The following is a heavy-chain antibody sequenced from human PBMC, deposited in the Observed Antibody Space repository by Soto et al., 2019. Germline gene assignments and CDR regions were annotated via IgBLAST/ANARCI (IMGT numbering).Heavy chain of an antibody. Sequence: QVQLVQSGAEVKKPGASVKVSCKASGYTFTSYAMHWVRQAPGQRLEWMGWINAGNGNTKYSQKFQGRVTITRDTSASTADMEVSSLGSEDTTVYYCASYPGDWTDYWVQGTLVTVSS. D-gene: IGHD2-21*02. CDR3: ASYPGDWTDY. J-gene: IGHJ4*02. V-gene: IGHV1-3*01. CDR1: GYTFTSYA. CDR2: INAGNGNT.